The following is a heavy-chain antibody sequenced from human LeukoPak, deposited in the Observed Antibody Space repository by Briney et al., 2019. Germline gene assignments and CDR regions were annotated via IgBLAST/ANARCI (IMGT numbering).Heavy chain of an antibody. V-gene: IGHV4-4*07. J-gene: IGHJ5*02. CDR2: IYTSGST. Sequence: SETLSLTCTVYGGSISSYYWSWIRQPAGKGLEWIGRIYTSGSTSYNPSLKSRVTMSVDTSKNQFSLKLSSVTAADTAVYYCARAFSSTNWFDPWGQGTLVTVSS. CDR1: GGSISSYY. D-gene: IGHD2/OR15-2a*01. CDR3: ARAFSSTNWFDP.